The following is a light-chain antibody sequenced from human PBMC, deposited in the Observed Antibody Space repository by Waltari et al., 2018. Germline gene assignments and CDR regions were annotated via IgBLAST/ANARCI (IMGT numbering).Light chain of an antibody. Sequence: QSALTQPPSASGSPGQSVTISCTGTSSDVGGYNYVFWYQQHPGKAPKLMIYEVSKRPLGVPDRFSGSKSGNTASLTVSGLQAEDEADYYCSSYAGRNNLVFGGGTKLTVL. J-gene: IGLJ2*01. CDR1: SSDVGGYNY. CDR3: SSYAGRNNLV. V-gene: IGLV2-8*01. CDR2: EVS.